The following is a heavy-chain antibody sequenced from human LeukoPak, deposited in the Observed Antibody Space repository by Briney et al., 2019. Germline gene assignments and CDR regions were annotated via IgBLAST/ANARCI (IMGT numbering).Heavy chain of an antibody. CDR1: GFTFSQYW. V-gene: IGHV3-7*01. J-gene: IGHJ6*03. CDR2: IKHDGSEKQDGSEK. D-gene: IGHD3-10*01. Sequence: GGSLRLSCAASGFTFSQYWMSWARQAPGKGLEWVANIKHDGSEKQDGSEKNYVDSVKGRFTISRDNAKNSLYLQMNSLRAEDTAVYYCARSGRGVDSFYFYVDVWGKGTTVTVSS. CDR3: ARSGRGVDSFYFYVDV.